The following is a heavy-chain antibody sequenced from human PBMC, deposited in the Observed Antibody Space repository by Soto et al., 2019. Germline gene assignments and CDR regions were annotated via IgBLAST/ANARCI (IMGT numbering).Heavy chain of an antibody. V-gene: IGHV4-61*01. CDR3: ARVWDSSGYPSDY. J-gene: IGHJ4*02. CDR2: IYYSGST. D-gene: IGHD3-22*01. CDR1: GGSVSSGTYY. Sequence: PSETLSLTCTVSGGSVSSGTYYWSWIRQPPGKGLEWIGFIYYSGSTNYNPSLKSRVTISVDTSKNQFSLKLGSVTAADTAVYYCARVWDSSGYPSDYWGQGTLVTVSS.